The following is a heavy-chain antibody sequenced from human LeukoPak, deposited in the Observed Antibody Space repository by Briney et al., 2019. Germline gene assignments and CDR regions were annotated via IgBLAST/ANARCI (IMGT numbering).Heavy chain of an antibody. CDR3: VRWGYSSSSRGYFDY. Sequence: PSETLSLTCTVSGGSISSSSYYWGWIRQPPGKGLEWIGSIYYSGSTYYNPSLKSRVTISVDTSKNQFSLKLSSVTAADTAVYYCVRWGYSSSSRGYFDYWGQGTLVTVSS. CDR2: IYYSGST. D-gene: IGHD6-6*01. J-gene: IGHJ4*02. CDR1: GGSISSSSYY. V-gene: IGHV4-39*07.